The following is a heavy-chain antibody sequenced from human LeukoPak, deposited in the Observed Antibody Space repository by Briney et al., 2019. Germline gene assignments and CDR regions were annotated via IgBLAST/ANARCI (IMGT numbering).Heavy chain of an antibody. Sequence: GGSLRLSCAASGFTFSNAWMSWVRQAPGKGLEWVGRIKSKTDGGTTDYAAPVKGRFTISRDDSKNTLYLQMNSLKTEDTAVYYCTTENPGSYPFHDAFDIWGQGTMVTVSS. CDR3: TTENPGSYPFHDAFDI. D-gene: IGHD1-26*01. J-gene: IGHJ3*02. CDR2: IKSKTDGGTT. CDR1: GFTFSNAW. V-gene: IGHV3-15*01.